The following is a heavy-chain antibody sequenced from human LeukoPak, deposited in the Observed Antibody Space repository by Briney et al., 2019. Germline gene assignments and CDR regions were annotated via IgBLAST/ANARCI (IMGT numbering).Heavy chain of an antibody. CDR2: ISYDGSNK. D-gene: IGHD3-10*01. J-gene: IGHJ6*04. V-gene: IGHV3-30*18. Sequence: GGSLRLSCAASGFTFSSYGMHWVRQAPGKGLGGGAVISYDGSNKYYADSVKGRFTISRDNSKNTLYLQMNSLRAEDTAVYYCAKDSYYGSVPSGMDVWGKGTTVTVSS. CDR1: GFTFSSYG. CDR3: AKDSYYGSVPSGMDV.